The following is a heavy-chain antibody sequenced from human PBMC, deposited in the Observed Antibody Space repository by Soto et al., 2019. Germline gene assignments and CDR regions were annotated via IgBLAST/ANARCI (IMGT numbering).Heavy chain of an antibody. CDR1: GFPFSGYG. J-gene: IGHJ4*02. V-gene: IGHV3-23*01. CDR2: ISGGGGAT. Sequence: EVQLLESGGGLVQPGGSLRLSCAASGFPFSGYGMSWVRQAPGKGLEWVSSISGGGGATYYADSVKGHFTISRDNSKNTLYLQMNSLRAEDTAVYYCAKSGVQWPFFFDYWGQGTLVTVSS. CDR3: AKSGVQWPFFFDY. D-gene: IGHD6-19*01.